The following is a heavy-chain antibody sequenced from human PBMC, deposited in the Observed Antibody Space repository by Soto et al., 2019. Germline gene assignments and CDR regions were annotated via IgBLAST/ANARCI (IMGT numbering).Heavy chain of an antibody. CDR3: AGDRSNELRNYYYYGMDV. CDR2: IYYSGST. Sequence: SETLSLTCTVSGGSISSYYWSWIRQPPGKGLEWIGYIYYSGSTNYNPSLKSRVTISVDTSKNQFSLKLGSVTAADTAVYYCAGDRSNELRNYYYYGMDVWGQGTTVTVSS. J-gene: IGHJ6*02. D-gene: IGHD1-1*01. V-gene: IGHV4-59*01. CDR1: GGSISSYY.